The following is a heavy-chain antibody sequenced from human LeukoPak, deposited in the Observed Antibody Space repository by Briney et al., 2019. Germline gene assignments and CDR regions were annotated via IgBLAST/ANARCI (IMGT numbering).Heavy chain of an antibody. CDR1: GLTFSTYG. CDR3: ARDLRYTTTWSLDY. J-gene: IGHJ4*02. D-gene: IGHD2-2*01. CDR2: IWNDGSNQ. Sequence: GGSLRLSCAASGLTFSTYGMHWVRLAPGKGLEWVAFIWNDGSNQYYVDSVRGRFTISRDNSKNTLYLQMNSLRAEDTAVYYCARDLRYTTTWSLDYWGQGTLVTVSS. V-gene: IGHV3-33*01.